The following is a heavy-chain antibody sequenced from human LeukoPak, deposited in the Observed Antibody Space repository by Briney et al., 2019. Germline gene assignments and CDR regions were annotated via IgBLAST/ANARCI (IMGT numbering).Heavy chain of an antibody. Sequence: SETLSLTCTVSGHSISSGYYWGWIRQPPGKGLEWIGSIYHSGSTYYDPSLKSRVTISVDTSKNQFSLKLSSVTAADTAVYYCASAVYYGSGSYYNDYYYYMDVWGKGTTVTVSS. CDR2: IYHSGST. CDR1: GHSISSGYY. CDR3: ASAVYYGSGSYYNDYYYYMDV. V-gene: IGHV4-38-2*02. D-gene: IGHD3-10*01. J-gene: IGHJ6*03.